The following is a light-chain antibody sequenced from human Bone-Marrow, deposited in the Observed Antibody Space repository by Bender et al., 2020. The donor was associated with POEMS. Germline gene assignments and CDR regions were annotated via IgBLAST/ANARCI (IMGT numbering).Light chain of an antibody. V-gene: IGLV2-14*01. CDR3: SSFTTSSSWV. J-gene: IGLJ3*02. CDR1: SSDVGEYNF. Sequence: QSALTQPASVSGSPGQSITISCTGTSSDVGEYNFVSWYQQHPGKAPKLMIYDVSDRPSGVSSRFSGSKSGNTASLTISGLQAEDEADYYCSSFTTSSSWVFGGGTQLTVL. CDR2: DVS.